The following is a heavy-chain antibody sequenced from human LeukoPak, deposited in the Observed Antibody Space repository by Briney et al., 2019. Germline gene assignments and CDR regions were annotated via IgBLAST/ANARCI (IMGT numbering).Heavy chain of an antibody. CDR1: GGSISSGGYY. V-gene: IGHV4-31*03. Sequence: TLSLTCTVSGGSISSGGYYWSWIRQHPGKGLEWVRYIYYSGSTYYNPSLKSRVTISVDTSKNQFSLKLSSVTAADTAVYYCGAYCSGGSCYASGDYWGQGTLVTVSS. D-gene: IGHD2-15*01. J-gene: IGHJ4*02. CDR3: GAYCSGGSCYASGDY. CDR2: IYYSGST.